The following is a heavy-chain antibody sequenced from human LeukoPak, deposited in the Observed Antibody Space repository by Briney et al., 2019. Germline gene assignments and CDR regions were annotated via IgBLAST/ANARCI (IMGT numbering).Heavy chain of an antibody. Sequence: SETLSLTCAVSGGSISGYYWSWIRQPPGKGLEWIGYIYYSGSTNYNPSLKSRVTISVDTSKNQFSLKLSSVTAADTAVYYCARVDPDSSSTLEVFDYWGQGTLVTVSS. CDR3: ARVDPDSSSTLEVFDY. J-gene: IGHJ4*02. CDR2: IYYSGST. V-gene: IGHV4-59*01. D-gene: IGHD6-6*01. CDR1: GGSISGYY.